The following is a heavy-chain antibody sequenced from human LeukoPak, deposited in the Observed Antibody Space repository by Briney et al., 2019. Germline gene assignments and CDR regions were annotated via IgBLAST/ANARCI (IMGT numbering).Heavy chain of an antibody. CDR3: AKGSGSYYGKFDF. V-gene: IGHV3-33*06. CDR1: GFDFSNSA. Sequence: GGSLRLSCEASGFDFSNSAIHWVRQAPGEGLEWVAVIWYTGVFRSYAQCVEGRFTISRDNSRNTAFLQMSSLRDEDTAVYYCAKGSGSYYGKFDFWGQGTLVAVS. J-gene: IGHJ5*01. CDR2: IWYTGVFR. D-gene: IGHD1-26*01.